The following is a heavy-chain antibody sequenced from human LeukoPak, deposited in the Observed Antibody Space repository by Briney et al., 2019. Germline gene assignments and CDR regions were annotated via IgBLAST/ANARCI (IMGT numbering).Heavy chain of an antibody. CDR3: ARAHDHTIFGVFPPFDY. Sequence: PSETLSLTCTVSGGSISSYYWSWIRQPPGKGLEWIGYIYYSGSTNYNPSLKSRVTISVDTSKNQFSLKLSSVTAADTAVYYCARAHDHTIFGVFPPFDYWGQGTLVTVSS. J-gene: IGHJ4*02. CDR1: GGSISSYY. CDR2: IYYSGST. D-gene: IGHD3-3*01. V-gene: IGHV4-59*01.